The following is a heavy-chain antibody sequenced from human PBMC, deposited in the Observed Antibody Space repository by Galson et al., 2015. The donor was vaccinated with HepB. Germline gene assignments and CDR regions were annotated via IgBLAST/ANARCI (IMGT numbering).Heavy chain of an antibody. J-gene: IGHJ6*02. CDR3: AKDSGQHYYYGMDV. CDR1: GLSFMRYG. Sequence: SLRLSCAASGLSFMRYGMHWVRQAPGKGLEWVATISYDSSTRHYIDSVTGRFTISRDNTERTLYLQMNSLRADDTAVYFCAKDSGQHYYYGMDVWGQGTTVTVPS. V-gene: IGHV3-30*18. CDR2: ISYDSSTR.